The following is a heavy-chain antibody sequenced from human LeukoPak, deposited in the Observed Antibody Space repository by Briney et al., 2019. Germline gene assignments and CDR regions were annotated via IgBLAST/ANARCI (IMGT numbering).Heavy chain of an antibody. Sequence: ASVKVSCKASGYTFTSYYMHWVRQAPGQGLEWMGWISGYNGNTNYAQNLQGRVTMTTDTSTSTVYMELRSLRSDDTAVYYCARDDNYGSGQPDDWGQGTLVTVSS. V-gene: IGHV1-18*04. D-gene: IGHD3-10*01. J-gene: IGHJ4*02. CDR3: ARDDNYGSGQPDD. CDR2: ISGYNGNT. CDR1: GYTFTSYY.